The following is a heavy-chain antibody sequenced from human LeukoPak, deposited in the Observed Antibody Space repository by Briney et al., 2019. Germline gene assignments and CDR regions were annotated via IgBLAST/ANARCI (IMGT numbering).Heavy chain of an antibody. V-gene: IGHV3-53*01. J-gene: IGHJ6*02. CDR1: GFTVSSNY. CDR2: IYIGGST. Sequence: PGGSLPLSCAASGFTVSSNYMSWLRQAPGKGLDWVSVIYIGGSTYYADSVTGRFTISRDNSKNTLYLQMTRLRGEDTAVYYCARDKMSTFYYCGMDVWGQGTTVTVSS. CDR3: ARDKMSTFYYCGMDV. D-gene: IGHD2/OR15-2a*01.